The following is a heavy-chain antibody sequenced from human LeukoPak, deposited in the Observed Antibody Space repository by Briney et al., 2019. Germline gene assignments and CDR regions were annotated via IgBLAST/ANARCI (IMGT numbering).Heavy chain of an antibody. CDR3: AKDGSYGDYRSYFDY. CDR2: ISGSGGST. J-gene: IGHJ4*02. V-gene: IGHV3-23*01. Sequence: GGSLRLSCAASGFTFSSYAMSWVRQAPGKGLEWVSAISGSGGSTYYADSVKGRFTISRDNSKNTLYLQMNNLRAEDTAVYYCAKDGSYGDYRSYFDYWGQGTLVTVSS. CDR1: GFTFSSYA. D-gene: IGHD4-17*01.